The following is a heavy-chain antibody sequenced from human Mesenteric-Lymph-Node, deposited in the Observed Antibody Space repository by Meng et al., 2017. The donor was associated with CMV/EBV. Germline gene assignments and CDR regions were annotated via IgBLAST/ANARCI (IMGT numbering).Heavy chain of an antibody. CDR1: GFTFSSYA. CDR3: AKDPSGSFYHYGMDV. J-gene: IGHJ6*02. CDR2: ISYDGTDK. V-gene: IGHV3-30-3*01. Sequence: GESLKISCAASGFTFSSYAMYWIRQAPGKGLEWVALISYDGTDKYYADSVKGRFTISRDNPQNTLYLQMNSLRTEDTAVYYCAKDPSGSFYHYGMDVWGQGTTVTVSS. D-gene: IGHD6-6*01.